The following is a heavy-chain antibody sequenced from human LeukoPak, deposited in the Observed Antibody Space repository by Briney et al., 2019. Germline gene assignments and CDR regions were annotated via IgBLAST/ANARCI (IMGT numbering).Heavy chain of an antibody. J-gene: IGHJ4*02. CDR2: IYSGGST. CDR3: ARYYYDSSGYECYFDY. D-gene: IGHD3-22*01. V-gene: IGHV3-66*01. CDR1: GFTVSSNY. Sequence: PGGSLRLSCAASGFTVSSNYMSWVRQAPGKGLEWVSVIYSGGSTYYADSVKGRFTISRDNSKNTLYLQMNSLRAEDTAVYYCARYYYDSSGYECYFDYWGQGTLVTVSS.